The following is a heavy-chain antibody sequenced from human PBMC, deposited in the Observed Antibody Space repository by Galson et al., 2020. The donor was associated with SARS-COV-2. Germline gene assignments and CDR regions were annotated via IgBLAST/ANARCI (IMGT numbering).Heavy chain of an antibody. CDR1: GYTFTGYF. J-gene: IGHJ4*02. D-gene: IGHD3-10*02. V-gene: IGHV1-2*02. CDR3: ASHLFMDC. CDR2: INPNSGDT. Sequence: ASVKVSCKASGYTFTGYFIHWVRQAPGQGLEWMGWINPNSGDTNYAQKFQGRVTMTRDTSINTAYMEVNRLRSDDTAVYYCASHLFMDCWGQGTLVTVSS.